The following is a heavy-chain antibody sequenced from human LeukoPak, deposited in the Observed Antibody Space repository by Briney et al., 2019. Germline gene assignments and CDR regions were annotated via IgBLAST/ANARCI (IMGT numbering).Heavy chain of an antibody. CDR3: AVMNPYSGYAWYYFDY. CDR2: IYSGGST. D-gene: IGHD5-12*01. J-gene: IGHJ4*02. Sequence: PGGSLRLSCAASGFTVSSNYMSWVRQAPGKGLEWVSVIYSGGSTYYADSVKGRFTISRDNSKNTLYLQMNSLRAEDTAVYYRAVMNPYSGYAWYYFDYWGQGTLVTVSS. V-gene: IGHV3-53*01. CDR1: GFTVSSNY.